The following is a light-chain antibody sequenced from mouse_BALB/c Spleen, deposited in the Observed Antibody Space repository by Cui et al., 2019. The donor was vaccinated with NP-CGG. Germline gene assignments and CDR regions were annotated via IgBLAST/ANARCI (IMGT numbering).Light chain of an antibody. CDR1: TGAVTTSNY. CDR3: ALWYSNHWV. CDR2: GTN. J-gene: IGLJ1*01. Sequence: QAVVTQESALTTSPGETVTLTCRSSTGAVTTSNYAYWVQEKSDHLFTGLIGGTNNRAPGVPARFSGSLIGDKAALTITGAQTEDEAIYFCALWYSNHWVFGGGTKLTVL. V-gene: IGLV1*01.